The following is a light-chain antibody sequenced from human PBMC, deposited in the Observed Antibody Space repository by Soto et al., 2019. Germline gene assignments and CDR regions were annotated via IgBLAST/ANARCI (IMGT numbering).Light chain of an antibody. J-gene: IGLJ3*02. Sequence: QSALTQPASVSGSPGQSITISCTGTSSDVGGYNYVSWYQQHPGKAPKLMIYDVSNRPSGVSNRFSGSKSGNTASLTISGPKAEYESDYYCSSYTSITTRVFGGGTKVTVL. V-gene: IGLV2-14*01. CDR2: DVS. CDR1: SSDVGGYNY. CDR3: SSYTSITTRV.